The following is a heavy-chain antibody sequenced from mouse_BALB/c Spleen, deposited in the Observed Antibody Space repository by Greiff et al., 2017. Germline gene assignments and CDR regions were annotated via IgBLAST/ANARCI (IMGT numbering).Heavy chain of an antibody. CDR3: ARNGNYSYYAMDY. CDR2: INPGSGGT. CDR1: GYAFTNYL. D-gene: IGHD2-1*01. Sequence: VKLMESGAELVRPGTSVKVSCKASGYAFTNYLIEWVKQRPGQGLEWIGVINPGSGGTNYNEKFKGKATLTADKSSSTAYMQLSSLTSDDSAVYFCARNGNYSYYAMDYWGQGTSVTVSS. V-gene: IGHV1-54*01. J-gene: IGHJ4*01.